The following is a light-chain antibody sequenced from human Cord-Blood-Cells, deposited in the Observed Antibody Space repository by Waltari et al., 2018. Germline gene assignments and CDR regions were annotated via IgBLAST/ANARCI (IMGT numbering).Light chain of an antibody. Sequence: NFMLTQPHSVSESPGKTVTISCTRSSGSIASHYVQWYQQRPGSAPTTVIYEDNQRPSGVPDRFSGSIDSSSNSASLTISGLKTEDEADYYCQSYDSSLGVFGGGTKLTVL. J-gene: IGLJ3*02. CDR3: QSYDSSLGV. V-gene: IGLV6-57*03. CDR1: SGSIASHY. CDR2: EDN.